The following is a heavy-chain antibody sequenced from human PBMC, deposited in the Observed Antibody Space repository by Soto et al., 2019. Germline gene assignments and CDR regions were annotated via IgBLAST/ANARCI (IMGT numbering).Heavy chain of an antibody. CDR2: IYYSGST. J-gene: IGHJ6*03. D-gene: IGHD2-2*01. CDR1: GGSISSYY. CDR3: ARWGYCGSTSCYSSHYYYMDV. V-gene: IGHV4-59*01. Sequence: LETLSLTCTVSGGSISSYYWSWIRQPPGKGLEWFGYIYYSGSTNYNPSLKSRVTISVDTSKNQFSLKLSSVTAADTAVYYCARWGYCGSTSCYSSHYYYMDVWGKGTMVTVSS.